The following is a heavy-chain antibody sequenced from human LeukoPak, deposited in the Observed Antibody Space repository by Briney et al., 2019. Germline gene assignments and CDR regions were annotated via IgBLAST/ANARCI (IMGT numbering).Heavy chain of an antibody. D-gene: IGHD6-13*01. CDR1: GFTVSSNY. V-gene: IGHV3-66*02. CDR3: ARDPVAAAGGDS. CDR2: IYSGGST. Sequence: GGSLRLSCAASGFTVSSNYMTWVRQAPGKWLEWVSVIYSGGSTYYAGSVKGRFTISRDKSKNTLYLQMNSLRAEDTAVYYCARDPVAAAGGDSWGQGTLVTVSS. J-gene: IGHJ4*02.